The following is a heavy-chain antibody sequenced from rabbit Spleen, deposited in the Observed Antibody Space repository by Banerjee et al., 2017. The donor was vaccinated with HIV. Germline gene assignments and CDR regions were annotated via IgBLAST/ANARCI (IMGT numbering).Heavy chain of an antibody. CDR2: IATASNSG. Sequence: QSLEESGGDLVKPGASLTLTCTASGFSLSSNYFMCWVRQAPGKGLEWIACIATASNSGYYAGWAKGRFTISKTSSTTVTLLTTSLTAADTATYFCARAIVPWLGLTRLDLWGPGTLVTVS. CDR3: ARAIVPWLGLTRLDL. V-gene: IGHV1S40*01. CDR1: GFSLSSNYF. D-gene: IGHD4-1*01. J-gene: IGHJ3*01.